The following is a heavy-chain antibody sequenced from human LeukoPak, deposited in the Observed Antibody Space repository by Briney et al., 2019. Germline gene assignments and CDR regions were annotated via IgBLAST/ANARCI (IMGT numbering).Heavy chain of an antibody. D-gene: IGHD1-26*01. CDR3: ARDRRIVGATGLFDY. CDR1: GYTFTSYG. Sequence: VKVSCKASGYTFTSYGISWVRQAPGQGLEWIGWISAYNGNTNYAQKLQGRVTMTTDTSTSTAYMELRSLRSDDTAVYYCARDRRIVGATGLFDYWGQGTLVTVSS. J-gene: IGHJ4*02. V-gene: IGHV1-18*01. CDR2: ISAYNGNT.